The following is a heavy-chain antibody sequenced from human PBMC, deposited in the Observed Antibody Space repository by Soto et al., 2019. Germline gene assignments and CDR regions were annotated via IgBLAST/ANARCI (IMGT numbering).Heavy chain of an antibody. D-gene: IGHD5-12*01. V-gene: IGHV1-18*04. Sequence: QVRLVQSGPEVKKPEASVKVSCKASGNTFSSSAISWVRQAPGQGPEWMGWISSSGVTNYAQNFQGRVTLTVDSSRTTAYMEVRSLSSADTAIYYCARDHGGYGTFDYWGQGTLVTVSS. CDR1: GNTFSSSA. CDR2: ISSSGVT. J-gene: IGHJ4*02. CDR3: ARDHGGYGTFDY.